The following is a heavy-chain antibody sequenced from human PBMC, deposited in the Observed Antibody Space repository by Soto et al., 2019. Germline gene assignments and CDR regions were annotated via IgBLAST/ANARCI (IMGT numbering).Heavy chain of an antibody. CDR1: GYTFTSYG. Sequence: GASVKVSCKASGYTFTSYGISWVRQAPGQGLEWMGWISAYNGNTNYAQKLQGRVTMTTDTSTSTAYMELRSLRSDDTAVYYCAIGVNYGSGSYYLSPYYYYYMDVWGKGTTVTVSS. V-gene: IGHV1-18*01. J-gene: IGHJ6*03. D-gene: IGHD3-10*01. CDR2: ISAYNGNT. CDR3: AIGVNYGSGSYYLSPYYYYYMDV.